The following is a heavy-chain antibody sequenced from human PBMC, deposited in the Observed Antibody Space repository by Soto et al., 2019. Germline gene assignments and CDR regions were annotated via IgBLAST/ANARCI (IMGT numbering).Heavy chain of an antibody. CDR3: ATEKTGDCSGGSCIQENWFDP. Sequence: ASVKVSCKVSGYTLTELSMHWVRQAPGKGLEWMGGFDPEDGETIYAQKFQGRVTMTEDTSTDTAYMELSSLRSEDTAVYYCATEKTGDCSGGSCIQENWFDPWGQGTLVTVSS. CDR2: FDPEDGET. J-gene: IGHJ5*02. V-gene: IGHV1-24*01. D-gene: IGHD2-15*01. CDR1: GYTLTELS.